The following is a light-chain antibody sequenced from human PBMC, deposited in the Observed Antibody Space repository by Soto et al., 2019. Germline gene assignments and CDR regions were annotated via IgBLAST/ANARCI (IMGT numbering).Light chain of an antibody. CDR1: SSDVGGYNY. CDR3: SSYAASNNFYFV. CDR2: EVT. V-gene: IGLV2-8*02. Sequence: QSALTQPPSASRSPGQSVTISCTGTSSDVGGYNYVSWYQQYPGRAPKLMIYEVTKRPSGVPDRFSGSKSGNTASLTVSGLQAEDEADYYCSSYAASNNFYFVFGGGTKVTV. J-gene: IGLJ3*02.